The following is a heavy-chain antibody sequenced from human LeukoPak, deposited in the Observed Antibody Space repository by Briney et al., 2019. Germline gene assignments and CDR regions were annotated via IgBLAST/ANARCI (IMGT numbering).Heavy chain of an antibody. CDR3: ARYWGANGYYFDY. CDR1: LGSHRGYY. J-gene: IGHJ4*02. V-gene: IGHV4-34*01. CDR2: IYHIGST. Sequence: SGSLSLTRVFYLGSHRGYYASGMPQPPGRGREGRGEIYHIGSTKYNPHLTSRVTISVEKTKNQLPLKLSSVTAADTAVYYCARYWGANGYYFDYWGQGTLATVSS. D-gene: IGHD3-16*01.